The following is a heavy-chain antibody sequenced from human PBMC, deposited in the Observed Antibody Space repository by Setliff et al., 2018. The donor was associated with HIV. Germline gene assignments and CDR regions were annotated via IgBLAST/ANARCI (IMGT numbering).Heavy chain of an antibody. J-gene: IGHJ4*02. CDR3: AKADSSGYYYGRGYFDY. V-gene: IGHV3-23*01. CDR2: ISGSGGST. Sequence: GESLRLSCAASGFTFSSYAMSWVRQAPGKGLEWVSAISGSGGSTYYADPVKGRFTISRDDSKNTLYLQMNSLRAEDTAVYYCAKADSSGYYYGRGYFDYWGQGTLVTVSS. D-gene: IGHD3-22*01. CDR1: GFTFSSYA.